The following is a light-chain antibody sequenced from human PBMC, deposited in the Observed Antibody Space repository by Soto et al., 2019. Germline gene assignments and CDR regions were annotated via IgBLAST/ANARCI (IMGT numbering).Light chain of an antibody. J-gene: IGKJ3*01. CDR3: KQALQTPLT. CDR2: WGS. CDR1: QSLLHSNGYTY. V-gene: IGKV2-28*01. Sequence: DIVMTQSSLSLPVTPGEPASISCTSSQSLLHSNGYTYLDWYLQKAEQSPQLLIYWGSKRASGVPDRISGSGSGTEFTLKISRVEAEDVGVYYCKQALQTPLTFGPGTKVDIK.